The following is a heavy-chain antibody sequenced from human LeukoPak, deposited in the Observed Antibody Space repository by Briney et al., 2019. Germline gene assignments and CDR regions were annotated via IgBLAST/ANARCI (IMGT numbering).Heavy chain of an antibody. D-gene: IGHD2-2*01. V-gene: IGHV4-4*07. Sequence: SETLSLTCTVSGGSISSCYWSWIRQPAGKVLEWIGRIYSSGSTNYNPSLKSRITMSVDTSKNQFSLKLTSVTAADTAVYFCARDSAAAPYYSDYWGQGTLVTVSS. CDR2: IYSSGST. CDR3: ARDSAAAPYYSDY. J-gene: IGHJ4*02. CDR1: GGSISSCY.